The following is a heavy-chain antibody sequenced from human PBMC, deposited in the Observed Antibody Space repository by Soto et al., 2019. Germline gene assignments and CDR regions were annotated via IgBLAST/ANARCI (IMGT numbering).Heavy chain of an antibody. CDR2: INHSGST. D-gene: IGHD3-9*01. Sequence: PSETLSLTCAVYGGSFSGYYWSWIRQPPGKGLEWIGEINHSGSTNYNPSLKSRVTISVDTSKNQFSLKLSSVTAADTAVYYCARGVEENTIFPFGRYYYYYMDVWGKGTTVTVSS. J-gene: IGHJ6*03. CDR1: GGSFSGYY. CDR3: ARGVEENTIFPFGRYYYYYMDV. V-gene: IGHV4-34*01.